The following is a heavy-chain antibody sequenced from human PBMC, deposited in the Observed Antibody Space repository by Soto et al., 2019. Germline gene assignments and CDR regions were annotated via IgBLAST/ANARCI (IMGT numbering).Heavy chain of an antibody. Sequence: EVQLVESGGGLVQPGGSLRLSCAASGFTFSSYWMHWVRQAPGKGLVWVSRINSDGSSTSYADSVKGRFTISRDNAKSTLYEQTISISAEHTAVYYGPRWGRAGAGTDYWVQGTLVTVSS. D-gene: IGHD6-19*01. J-gene: IGHJ4*02. CDR2: INSDGSST. CDR1: GFTFSSYW. V-gene: IGHV3-74*01. CDR3: PRWGRAGAGTDY.